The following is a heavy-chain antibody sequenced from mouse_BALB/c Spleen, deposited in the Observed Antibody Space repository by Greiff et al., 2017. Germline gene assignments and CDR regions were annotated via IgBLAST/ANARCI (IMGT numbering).Heavy chain of an antibody. CDR1: GFTFSSYT. Sequence: EVKLMESGGGLVQPGGSLKLSCAASGFTFSSYTMSWVRQTPEKRLEWVAYISNGGGSTYYPDTVKGRFTISRDNAKNTLYLQMSSLKSEDTAMYYCARQNEGHAMDYWGQGTSVTVSS. V-gene: IGHV5-12-2*01. J-gene: IGHJ4*01. CDR3: ARQNEGHAMDY. CDR2: ISNGGGST.